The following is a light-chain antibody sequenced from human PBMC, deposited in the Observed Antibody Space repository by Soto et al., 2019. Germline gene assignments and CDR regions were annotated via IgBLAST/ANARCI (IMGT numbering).Light chain of an antibody. V-gene: IGKV3-11*01. CDR3: QQRSDWPPWA. Sequence: EIVLTQSPATLSLSPGERATLSCRASQNVNSYITWYQQKPGQAPRVLIYDASNRATGIPARFSGSGSGTDFTLTISSLEPEDSAVYYCQQRSDWPPWAFGQGTNLEIK. J-gene: IGKJ1*01. CDR2: DAS. CDR1: QNVNSY.